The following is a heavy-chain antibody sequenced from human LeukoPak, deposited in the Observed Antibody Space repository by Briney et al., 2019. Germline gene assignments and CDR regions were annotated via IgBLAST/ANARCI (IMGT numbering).Heavy chain of an antibody. Sequence: GESLKISCTGSGYSFTVYWIAWVRQMPGKGLEWMGIIYPGDSDTRYSPSFQGQVTISADKSISTTYLQWSSLKASDTAMYYCARWGYYAGNNHGYDYWGQGTLVTVSS. CDR3: ARWGYYAGNNHGYDY. CDR1: GYSFTVYW. J-gene: IGHJ4*02. CDR2: IYPGDSDT. V-gene: IGHV5-51*01. D-gene: IGHD1/OR15-1a*01.